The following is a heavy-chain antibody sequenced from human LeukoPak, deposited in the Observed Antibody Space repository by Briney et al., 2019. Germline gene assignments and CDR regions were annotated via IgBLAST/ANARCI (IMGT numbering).Heavy chain of an antibody. CDR3: AHRQGEYYDFRSGYYTEGGFFDY. CDR2: IYLYDDK. Sequence: SGPTLVKPTQTLTLTCTFSRFSLSTSGVGVGWIRHPPGKALEWLALIYLYDDKRYSPSLKSRLTNTKDTSKNQVVLTMTNMDPVDTATYYCAHRQGEYYDFRSGYYTEGGFFDYWGQGTLVTVSS. J-gene: IGHJ4*02. D-gene: IGHD3-3*01. CDR1: RFSLSTSGVG. V-gene: IGHV2-5*01.